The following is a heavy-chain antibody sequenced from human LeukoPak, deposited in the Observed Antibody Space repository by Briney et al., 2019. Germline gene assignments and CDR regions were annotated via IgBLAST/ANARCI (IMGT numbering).Heavy chain of an antibody. CDR1: GYTFTSYG. V-gene: IGHV1-18*01. J-gene: IGHJ6*03. CDR2: ISAYNGNT. CDR3: ARVGVEMATRKSYYYMDV. Sequence: ASVKVSCKASGYTFTSYGISWVRQAPGQGLEWMGWISAYNGNTNYAQKLQGRVTMTTDTSTSTAYMELRSLRSDDTAVYYCARVGVEMATRKSYYYMDVWGKGTTVTVSS. D-gene: IGHD5-24*01.